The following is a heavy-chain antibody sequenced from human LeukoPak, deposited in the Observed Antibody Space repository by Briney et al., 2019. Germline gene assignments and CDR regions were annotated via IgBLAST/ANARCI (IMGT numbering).Heavy chain of an antibody. V-gene: IGHV3-30*02. CDR1: GFTFSSYG. CDR3: AKEYCSSTSCSSFDY. J-gene: IGHJ4*02. Sequence: PGGSLRLSCAASGFTFSSYGMHWVRQAPGKGLEWVAFIRYDESNKSYADCVKGQFTISRDNSKNTLYLKMNSLRAEDTAVYYRAKEYCSSTSCSSFDYWGQGTLVTVSS. D-gene: IGHD2-2*01. CDR2: IRYDESNK.